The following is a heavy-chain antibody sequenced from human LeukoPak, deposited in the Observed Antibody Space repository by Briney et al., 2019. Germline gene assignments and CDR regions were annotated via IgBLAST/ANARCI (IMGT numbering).Heavy chain of an antibody. J-gene: IGHJ4*02. V-gene: IGHV3-21*01. CDR3: ARDWDSGSYGLDY. CDR2: ISSSSSYI. Sequence: GGSLRLSCTASGFTFSSYSMNWVRQAPGKGLEWVSSISSSSSYIYYADSVKGRFTISRDNAKNSLYLQMNSLRAEDTAVYYCARDWDSGSYGLDYWGQGTLVTVSS. D-gene: IGHD1-26*01. CDR1: GFTFSSYS.